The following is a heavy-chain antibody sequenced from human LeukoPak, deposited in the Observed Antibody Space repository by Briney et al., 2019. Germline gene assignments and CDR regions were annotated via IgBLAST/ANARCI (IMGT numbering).Heavy chain of an antibody. CDR1: GFTFSSYW. V-gene: IGHV3-7*03. CDR2: IKQDGSEK. J-gene: IGHJ4*02. D-gene: IGHD5-18*01. CDR3: ASLVDTAMAVPFDY. Sequence: PGGSLRLSCAASGFTFSSYWMSWVRQAPGKGLEWVANIKQDGSEKYYVDSVKGRFTISRDNAKNSLYLQMNSLRAEDTAVYYCASLVDTAMAVPFDYWGQGTLVTVSS.